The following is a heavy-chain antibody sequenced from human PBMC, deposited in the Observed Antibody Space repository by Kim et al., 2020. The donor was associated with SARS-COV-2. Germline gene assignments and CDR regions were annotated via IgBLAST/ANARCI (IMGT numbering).Heavy chain of an antibody. J-gene: IGHJ4*02. CDR3: ARVESSSGSAFDY. D-gene: IGHD3-22*01. Sequence: YTPSLKSRVTISVDQSKNQFSLKLSSVTAADTAVYYCARVESSSGSAFDYWGQGTLVTVSS. V-gene: IGHV4-4*02.